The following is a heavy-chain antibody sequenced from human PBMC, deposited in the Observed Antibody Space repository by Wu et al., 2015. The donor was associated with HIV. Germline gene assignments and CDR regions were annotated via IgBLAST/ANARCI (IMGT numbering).Heavy chain of an antibody. CDR2: ISPISETP. Sequence: QVHLVQSGAEVKKSGSSVKVSCQASGGTFTSYAFSWVRQAPGQGFEWMGGISPISETPDYAQKFQDRVTVTADDSTATAYMELSSLTSEDTAVYYCARGYSSTWYDYFDCWGQGTLVTVSS. CDR1: GGTFTSYA. D-gene: IGHD6-13*01. J-gene: IGHJ4*02. CDR3: ARGYSSTWYDYFDC. V-gene: IGHV1-69*12.